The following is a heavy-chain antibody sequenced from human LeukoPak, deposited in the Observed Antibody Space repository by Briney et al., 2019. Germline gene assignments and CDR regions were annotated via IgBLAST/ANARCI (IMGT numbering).Heavy chain of an antibody. Sequence: GGSLRLSCAASGFTFSDYYMSWIRQAPGKGLEWVSYISSSGSTIYYADSVKGRFTISRDNAKNSLYLQMNSLRAEDTALYHCARTISGSYLDAFDIWGQGTMVTVSS. J-gene: IGHJ3*02. CDR1: GFTFSDYY. CDR2: ISSSGSTI. V-gene: IGHV3-11*01. D-gene: IGHD1-26*01. CDR3: ARTISGSYLDAFDI.